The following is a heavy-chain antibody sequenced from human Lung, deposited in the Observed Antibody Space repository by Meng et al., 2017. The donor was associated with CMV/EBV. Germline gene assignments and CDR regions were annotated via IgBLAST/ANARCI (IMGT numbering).Heavy chain of an antibody. CDR3: ASKMYYDFWSAYRGTGGVDPFNI. V-gene: IGHV1-2*02. CDR2: ISPNNGAT. J-gene: IGHJ3*02. CDR1: GYTFTDYR. D-gene: IGHD3-3*01. Sequence: ASVKVSWKASGYTFTDYRMHWVRQAPGQGLEWMGWISPNNGATNYAQKFQGRVTMTRDTSINTAYMELNRLTYDDTAVYYCASKMYYDFWSAYRGTGGVDPFNIXGQGXLVTVSS.